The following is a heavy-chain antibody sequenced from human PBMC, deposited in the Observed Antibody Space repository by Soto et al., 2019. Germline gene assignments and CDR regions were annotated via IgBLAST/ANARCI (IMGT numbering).Heavy chain of an antibody. CDR1: GFSFSSYW. CDR2: INIDESRT. CDR3: GRVLNGQWYFDY. D-gene: IGHD6-19*01. V-gene: IGHV3-74*01. J-gene: IGHJ4*02. Sequence: EVQLVESGGGLVQPGGSLRLSCGASGFSFSSYWMHWVRQAPGKGLVWVSRINIDESRTSYADSVKGRFTISRDKAKNTLYLQMNSLRAGDRAIYYCGRVLNGQWYFDYWGQGTQVTVSS.